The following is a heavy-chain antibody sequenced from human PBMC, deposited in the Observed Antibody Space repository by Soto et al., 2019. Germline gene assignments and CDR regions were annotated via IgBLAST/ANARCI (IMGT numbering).Heavy chain of an antibody. CDR1: GYGFTTYG. CDR3: ARVRYGDY. Sequence: QVHLVQSGAEVKKPGASVKVSCKGSGYGFTTYGITWVRQAPGQGLEWMAWISAHNGNTNYAQKLQGRVTLTRDTSTSTAYMELRRLRSDDTAVYYCARVRYGDYWGQGALVTVSS. V-gene: IGHV1-18*01. D-gene: IGHD1-1*01. J-gene: IGHJ4*02. CDR2: ISAHNGNT.